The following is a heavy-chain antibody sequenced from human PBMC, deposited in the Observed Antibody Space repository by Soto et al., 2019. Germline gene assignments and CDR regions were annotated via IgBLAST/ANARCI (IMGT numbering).Heavy chain of an antibody. Sequence: KAGGSLRLSCAASGFTFSNAWMSWVRQAPGKGLEWVGRIKSKTDGGTTDYAAPVKGRFTISRDDSKNTLYLQMNSLKTEDTAVYYCTTGLLTTGYYYYGMDVWGQGTTVTVSS. D-gene: IGHD4-17*01. CDR2: IKSKTDGGTT. J-gene: IGHJ6*02. V-gene: IGHV3-15*01. CDR1: GFTFSNAW. CDR3: TTGLLTTGYYYYGMDV.